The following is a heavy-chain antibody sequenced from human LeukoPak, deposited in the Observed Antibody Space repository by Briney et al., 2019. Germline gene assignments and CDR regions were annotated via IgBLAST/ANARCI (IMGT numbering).Heavy chain of an antibody. J-gene: IGHJ1*01. Sequence: ASVKVSCKASGYTFTGYYMHWVRQAPGQGLEWMGWINPNSGATDYAQNFQGRVTMTRDTSISTAYLELNSLRSDDTAVYYCARSMSGGLGFFQSWGQGTLVAVSS. CDR1: GYTFTGYY. D-gene: IGHD2-15*01. V-gene: IGHV1-2*02. CDR2: INPNSGAT. CDR3: ARSMSGGLGFFQS.